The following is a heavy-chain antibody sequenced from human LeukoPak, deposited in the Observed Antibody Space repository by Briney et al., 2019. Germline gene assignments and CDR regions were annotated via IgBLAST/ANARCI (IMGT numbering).Heavy chain of an antibody. V-gene: IGHV4-4*02. D-gene: IGHD1-1*01. CDR1: GGSISSSDW. Sequence: PSETLSLTCAVSGGSISSSDWWSWVRQPPGKGLEWIGEIYHSGSSNYNPSLQSRVTISVDKSKNQFPLKLSSVTAADTAVYYCANYKKGGEGTAFDIWGQGTMVTVSS. CDR3: ANYKKGGEGTAFDI. CDR2: IYHSGSS. J-gene: IGHJ3*02.